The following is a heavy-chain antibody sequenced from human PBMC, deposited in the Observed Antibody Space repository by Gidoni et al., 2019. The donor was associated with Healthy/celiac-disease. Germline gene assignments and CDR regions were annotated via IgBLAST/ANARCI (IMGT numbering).Heavy chain of an antibody. CDR2: IKSDGSST. V-gene: IGHV3-74*01. J-gene: IGHJ4*02. D-gene: IGHD1-7*01. CDR3: AKVDWNYAYFDY. Sequence: EVQLVESGGGLVQPGGSLRLSCAASGFTFSSYWMHWVRQAPGKGLVWVSSIKSDGSSTSYADSVKGRFTISRDNAKNTLYLQMNSLRAEDTAVYYCAKVDWNYAYFDYWGQGTLVTVSS. CDR1: GFTFSSYW.